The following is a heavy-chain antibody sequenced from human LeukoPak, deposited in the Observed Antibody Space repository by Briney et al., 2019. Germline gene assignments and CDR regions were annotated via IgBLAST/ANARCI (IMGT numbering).Heavy chain of an antibody. CDR2: INHSGST. D-gene: IGHD5-18*01. CDR3: ARRGYSYGRNYYYYYYMDV. CDR1: GGSISSSSYY. V-gene: IGHV4-39*07. J-gene: IGHJ6*03. Sequence: SETLSLTCTVSGGSISSSSYYWGWIRQPPGKGLEWIGEINHSGSTNYNPSLKSRVTISVDTSKNQFSLKLSSVTAADTAVYYCARRGYSYGRNYYYYYYMDVWGKGTTVTISS.